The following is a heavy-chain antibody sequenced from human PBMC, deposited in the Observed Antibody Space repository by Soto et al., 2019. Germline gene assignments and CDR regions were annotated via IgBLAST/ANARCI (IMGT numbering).Heavy chain of an antibody. Sequence: GGSLRLSCAASGFTVSSNYMSWVRQAPGKGLEWVSVIYSGGSTYYADSVKGRFTISRDNSKNTLYLQMNSLRAEDTAVYYCARADYYDSSGYLVYWGQGTLVTVSS. V-gene: IGHV3-66*01. CDR2: IYSGGST. CDR3: ARADYYDSSGYLVY. J-gene: IGHJ4*02. D-gene: IGHD3-22*01. CDR1: GFTVSSNY.